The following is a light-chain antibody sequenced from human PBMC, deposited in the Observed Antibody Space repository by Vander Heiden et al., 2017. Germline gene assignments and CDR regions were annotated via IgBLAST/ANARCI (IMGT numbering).Light chain of an antibody. CDR1: QNVSTY. V-gene: IGKV3-11*01. CDR3: QQRGTWPPLT. Sequence: DIVLTQSPATLPLSPGETATLSCRASQNVSTYLAWYQQKPGQAPRLLIYDASNRATGISARFIGSGSGTDFTLTISSLEPEDFAVYYCQQRGTWPPLTFGGGTKVEMK. CDR2: DAS. J-gene: IGKJ4*01.